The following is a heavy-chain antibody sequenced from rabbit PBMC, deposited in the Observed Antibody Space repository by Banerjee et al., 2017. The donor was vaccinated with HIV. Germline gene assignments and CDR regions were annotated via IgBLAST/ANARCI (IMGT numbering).Heavy chain of an antibody. CDR1: GLDFSSSYW. J-gene: IGHJ2*01. V-gene: IGHV1S45*01. D-gene: IGHD1-1*01. CDR3: ARGDAIGADIIDGFDP. Sequence: EESGGDLVKPEGSLTLTCKASGLDFSSSYWICWVRQAPGKGLEWIACIYVDSSGSTWYASWAKGRFTISKTSSTTVTLQMTSLTAADTATYFCARGDAIGADIIDGFDPWGPGTLVTVS. CDR2: IYVDSSGST.